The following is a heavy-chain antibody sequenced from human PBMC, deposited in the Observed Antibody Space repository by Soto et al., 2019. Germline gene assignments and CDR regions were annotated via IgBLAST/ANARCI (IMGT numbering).Heavy chain of an antibody. J-gene: IGHJ6*02. V-gene: IGHV1-69*12. CDR3: ARDKGGQQLAPYGMDV. CDR1: GGTFSSYA. Sequence: QVQLVQSGAEVKKPGSSVKVSCKASGGTFSSYAISWVRQAPGQGLEWMGGIIPIFGTANYAQKVQGRVTITADESTSTAYMELSSLRSEDTAVYYCARDKGGQQLAPYGMDVWGQGTTVTVSS. CDR2: IIPIFGTA. D-gene: IGHD6-13*01.